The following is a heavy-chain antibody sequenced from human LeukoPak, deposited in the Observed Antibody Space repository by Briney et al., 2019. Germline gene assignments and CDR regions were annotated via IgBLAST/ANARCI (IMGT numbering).Heavy chain of an antibody. V-gene: IGHV4-39*01. Sequence: ASETLSLTCTVSGGSISSSSYYWGCIRQPPGKGLEWIGSIYYSGSTYYNPSLKSRVTISVDTSKNQFSLKLSSVTAADTAVYYCAGVPAAIRWFDPWGQGTLVTVSS. J-gene: IGHJ5*02. D-gene: IGHD2-2*01. CDR3: AGVPAAIRWFDP. CDR1: GGSISSSSYY. CDR2: IYYSGST.